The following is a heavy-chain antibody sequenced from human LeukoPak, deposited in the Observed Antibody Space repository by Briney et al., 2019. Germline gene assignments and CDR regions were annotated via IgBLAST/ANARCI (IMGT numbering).Heavy chain of an antibody. Sequence: GGSLRLSCAASGFNFIDYSMNWVRQAPGKGLEWISYIGISSGNTKYADSVKGRFTISRDKARNSLYLQMNSLRAEDTAEYYCAKDIGAEPEDWFDSWGQGTLVTVSS. V-gene: IGHV3-48*01. CDR2: IGISSGNT. J-gene: IGHJ5*01. CDR1: GFNFIDYS. D-gene: IGHD5-12*01. CDR3: AKDIGAEPEDWFDS.